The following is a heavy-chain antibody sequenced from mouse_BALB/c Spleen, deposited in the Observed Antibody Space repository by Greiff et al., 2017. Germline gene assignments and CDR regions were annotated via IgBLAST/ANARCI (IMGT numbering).Heavy chain of an antibody. CDR1: GFTFSSYT. V-gene: IGHV5-12-2*01. CDR3: ARDGKGDAMAY. J-gene: IGHJ4*01. Sequence: EVHLVESGGGLVQPGGSLKLSCAASGFTFSSYTMSWVRQTPEKRLEWVAFISNGGGSTYYPDTVKGRVTISRDNAKNTLYLQMSSLKSEDTAMYYCARDGKGDAMAYWGQGTSVTVSA. D-gene: IGHD2-1*01. CDR2: ISNGGGST.